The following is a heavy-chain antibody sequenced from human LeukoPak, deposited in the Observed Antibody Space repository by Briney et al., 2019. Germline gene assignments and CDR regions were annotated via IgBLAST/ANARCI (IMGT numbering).Heavy chain of an antibody. Sequence: GGSLRLSCAASGFTFSSYAMHWVRQAPGKGLEYVSAISSNGGSTYYANSVKGRFTISRDNSKNTLYLQMGSLRAEDMAVYYCARGGVGYRLLNYFDYWGQGTLVTVSS. D-gene: IGHD2-2*01. CDR3: ARGGVGYRLLNYFDY. CDR1: GFTFSSYA. J-gene: IGHJ4*02. CDR2: ISSNGGST. V-gene: IGHV3-64*01.